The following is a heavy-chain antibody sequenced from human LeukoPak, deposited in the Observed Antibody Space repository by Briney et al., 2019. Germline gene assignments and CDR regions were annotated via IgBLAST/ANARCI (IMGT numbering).Heavy chain of an antibody. D-gene: IGHD5-18*01. J-gene: IGHJ4*02. CDR3: AREDGDGYDY. Sequence: GASVKVSCKASGYIFTDYYMHWVRQAPGQGLEWMGRINPNSGDTNYAQKFQGRVTMTRDTSVSTAYMDLSRLRSDDTAVYYCAREDGDGYDYWGQGTLVTVSS. CDR1: GYIFTDYY. CDR2: INPNSGDT. V-gene: IGHV1-2*06.